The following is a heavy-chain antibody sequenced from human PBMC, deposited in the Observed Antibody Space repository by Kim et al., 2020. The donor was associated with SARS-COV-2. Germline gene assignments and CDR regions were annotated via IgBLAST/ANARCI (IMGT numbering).Heavy chain of an antibody. V-gene: IGHV3-30-3*01. D-gene: IGHD3-9*01. J-gene: IGHJ6*02. Sequence: GGSLRLSCAASGFTFSSYAMHWVRQAPGKGLEWVAVISYDGSNKYYADSVKGRFTISRDNSKNTLYLQMNSLRAEDTAVYYCARDREYYDILSGYYITSYYVYYYGMDVWGQGTTVTVSS. CDR1: GFTFSSYA. CDR2: ISYDGSNK. CDR3: ARDREYYDILSGYYITSYYVYYYGMDV.